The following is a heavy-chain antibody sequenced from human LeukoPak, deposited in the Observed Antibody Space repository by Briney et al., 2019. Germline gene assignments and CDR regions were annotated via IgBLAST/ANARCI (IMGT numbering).Heavy chain of an antibody. J-gene: IGHJ5*02. CDR3: ARDSPLRYFDWALYNWFDP. CDR2: INSDGSST. D-gene: IGHD3-9*01. V-gene: IGHV3-74*01. CDR1: GFTVSSNY. Sequence: GGSLRLSCAASGFTVSSNYMSWVRQAPGKGLVWVSRINSDGSSTSYADSVKGRFTISRDNAKNTLYLQMNSLRAEDTAVYYCARDSPLRYFDWALYNWFDPWGQGTLVTVSS.